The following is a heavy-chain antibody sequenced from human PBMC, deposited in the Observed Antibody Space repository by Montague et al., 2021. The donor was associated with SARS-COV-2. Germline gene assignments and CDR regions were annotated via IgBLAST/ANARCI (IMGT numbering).Heavy chain of an antibody. Sequence: SETLSLTCTVSGGSISSYYWSWIRQPPGKGLEWIGEINHSGSTNYNPSLKSRVTISVDTSKNQFSLKLSSVTAADTAVYYCARENILTGWGGMDVWGQGTTVTVSS. D-gene: IGHD3-9*01. CDR2: INHSGST. CDR3: ARENILTGWGGMDV. V-gene: IGHV4-34*01. CDR1: GGSISSYY. J-gene: IGHJ6*02.